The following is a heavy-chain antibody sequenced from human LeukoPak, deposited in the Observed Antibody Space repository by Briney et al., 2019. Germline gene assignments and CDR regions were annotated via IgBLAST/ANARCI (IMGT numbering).Heavy chain of an antibody. CDR3: TGSSGHHLPQYYFDY. D-gene: IGHD3-22*01. Sequence: GGSLRLSCAASGFTFSDYYMSWIRQAPGKGLEWVGRIKSKTDGGTTDYAAPVKGRFTILRDDSKNTLYLQMNSLKTEDTAVYYCTGSSGHHLPQYYFDYWGQGTLVTVSS. CDR1: GFTFSDYY. CDR2: IKSKTDGGTT. V-gene: IGHV3-15*01. J-gene: IGHJ4*02.